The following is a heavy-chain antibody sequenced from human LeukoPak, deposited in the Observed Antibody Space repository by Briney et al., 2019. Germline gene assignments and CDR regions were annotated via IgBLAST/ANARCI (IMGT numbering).Heavy chain of an antibody. D-gene: IGHD4-23*01. Sequence: EASVKVSCKASGYTFTSYYMHWVRQAPGQGLEWMGIINPSGGSTSYAQKFQGRVTMTRDTSTSTVYMELSSLRSEDTAVYYCARGGNSGDPYYYYGMDVWGQGTTVTVSS. CDR2: INPSGGST. CDR3: ARGGNSGDPYYYYGMDV. CDR1: GYTFTSYY. V-gene: IGHV1-46*01. J-gene: IGHJ6*02.